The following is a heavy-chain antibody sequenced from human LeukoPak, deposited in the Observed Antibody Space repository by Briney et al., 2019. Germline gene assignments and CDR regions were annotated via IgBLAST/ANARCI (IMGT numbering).Heavy chain of an antibody. CDR2: IQPDGREQ. CDR1: GFTFSDYY. J-gene: IGHJ4*02. CDR3: ARVGSSSSSLPNDY. D-gene: IGHD2-2*01. V-gene: IGHV3-7*03. Sequence: GGSLRLSCAAFGFTFSDYYMSWIRQAPGKGLELVGNIQPDGREQYPVDSVKGRFTISRDNAKNSLYLQMNSLRAEDTALYYCARVGSSSSSLPNDYWGQGTLVTVSS.